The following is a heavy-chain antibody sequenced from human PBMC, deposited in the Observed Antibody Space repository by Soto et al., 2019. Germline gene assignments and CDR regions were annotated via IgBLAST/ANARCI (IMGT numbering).Heavy chain of an antibody. V-gene: IGHV4-4*02. CDR2: IYHSGSI. CDR1: NASISSRKW. D-gene: IGHD3-10*01. CDR3: ASKFGELLADAFDI. Sequence: SETLSLTCTVSNASISSRKWWTWVRQTPGKGLEWIGEIYHSGSINHNPSLKSRVTMSVDKSNNQFSLKMTSVTAADTAVYYWASKFGELLADAFDIWGQGTVVTVSS. J-gene: IGHJ3*02.